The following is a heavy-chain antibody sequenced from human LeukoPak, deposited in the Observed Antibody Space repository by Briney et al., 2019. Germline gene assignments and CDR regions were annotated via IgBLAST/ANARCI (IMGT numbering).Heavy chain of an antibody. CDR2: ISYDGSYQ. CDR3: ARERRRDGYNYKDY. Sequence: GGSLRLSCAVSGFTFSAYGRHWVRQAPGKGLEWVAVISYDGSYQAYADSVKGRFTVSRDSSKNTLYLQLNSLRPEDTGLYYCARERRRDGYNYKDYWGQGTQVSVSS. D-gene: IGHD5-24*01. CDR1: GFTFSAYG. V-gene: IGHV3-30*04. J-gene: IGHJ4*02.